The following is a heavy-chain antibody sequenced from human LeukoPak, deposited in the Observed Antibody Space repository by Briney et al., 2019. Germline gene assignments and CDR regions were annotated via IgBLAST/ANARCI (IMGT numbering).Heavy chain of an antibody. V-gene: IGHV1-8*03. J-gene: IGHJ4*02. Sequence: ASVKVSCKASGYTFTSYDINWVRQATGQGLEWMGWMNPNSGNTGYAQKFQGRVTITRNTSINTAYMELSSLGSEDTAVYYCARYAYYDSSGYVDYWGQGTLVTVSS. CDR2: MNPNSGNT. CDR1: GYTFTSYD. CDR3: ARYAYYDSSGYVDY. D-gene: IGHD3-22*01.